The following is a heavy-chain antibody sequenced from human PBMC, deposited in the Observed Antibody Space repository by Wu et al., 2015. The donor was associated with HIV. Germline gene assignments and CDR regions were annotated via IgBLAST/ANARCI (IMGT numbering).Heavy chain of an antibody. CDR2: MNPNSGNT. CDR3: AITMVRDPGYV. D-gene: IGHD3-10*01. V-gene: IGHV1-8*01. J-gene: IGHJ6*02. CDR1: GGTFSSYV. Sequence: QVQLVQSGAEVKKPGSSVKVSCKASGGTFSSYVISWVRQAPGQGLEWMGWMNPNSGNTGYAQKFQGRVTMTRNTSISTAYMELSSLRSEDTAVYYCAITMVRDPGYVWGQGTTVTVSS.